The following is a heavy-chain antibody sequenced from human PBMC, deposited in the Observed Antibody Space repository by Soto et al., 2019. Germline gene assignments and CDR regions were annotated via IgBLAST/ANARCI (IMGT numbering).Heavy chain of an antibody. CDR1: AFSLTSCS. D-gene: IGHD5-12*01. CDR3: AKGEMATIRNSFDP. CDR2: LSRSGGAT. J-gene: IGHJ5*02. Sequence: GGSLRLSCVTSAFSLTSCSMSWVRQTPGKGLEWVSALSRSGGATYYADSVKGRFTISRDTSTNTLYLQMSSLRAEDTAIYYCAKGEMATIRNSFDPWGQGTLVTVSS. V-gene: IGHV3-23*01.